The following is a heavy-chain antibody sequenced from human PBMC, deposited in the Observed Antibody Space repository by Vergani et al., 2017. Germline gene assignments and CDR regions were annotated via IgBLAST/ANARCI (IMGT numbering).Heavy chain of an antibody. D-gene: IGHD4-11*01. CDR3: ARVNTETNGHLYYYYYMDV. CDR2: IDHTGRP. J-gene: IGHJ6*03. V-gene: IGHV4-34*01. CDR1: GGSFTSYH. Sequence: QVQLQQWGGGLLKPSETLSLTCVVNGGSFTSYHWTWIRQSPGAGLEWVGDIDHTGRPDYNPSLTSRLTMSVDKSRNQLSLTLNSVTATDTAIYFCARVNTETNGHLYYYYYMDVWGQGTAVTVS.